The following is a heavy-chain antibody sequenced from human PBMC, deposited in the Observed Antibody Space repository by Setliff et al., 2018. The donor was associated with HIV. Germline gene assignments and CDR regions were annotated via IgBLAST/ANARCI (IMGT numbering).Heavy chain of an antibody. Sequence: ASVKVSCKASGYTFTGYYMHWVRQAPGQGLEWMGIINPNGGATNNAQKLQGRLTVTTDTSTGTPYMELSNLRSDDSAVYYCARAGGGATDQAFDIWGQGTMVTVS. CDR2: INPNGGAT. D-gene: IGHD2-2*01. V-gene: IGHV1-46*01. CDR1: GYTFTGYY. J-gene: IGHJ3*02. CDR3: ARAGGGATDQAFDI.